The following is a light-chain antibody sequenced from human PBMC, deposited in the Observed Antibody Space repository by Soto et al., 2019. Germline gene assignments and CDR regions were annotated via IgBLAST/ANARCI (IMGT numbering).Light chain of an antibody. CDR1: QSITSSY. V-gene: IGKV3-20*01. CDR3: QNYDTSSWT. J-gene: IGKJ1*01. CDR2: GES. Sequence: EVVLTQSPDSLSLSPGESATLSCRASQSITSSYLAWYRQKPGQAPRLLIYGESYRATGIPDRVSGSGSGTDLTLTISRLEPEDFAVYYCQNYDTSSWTCGQGTKVDIK.